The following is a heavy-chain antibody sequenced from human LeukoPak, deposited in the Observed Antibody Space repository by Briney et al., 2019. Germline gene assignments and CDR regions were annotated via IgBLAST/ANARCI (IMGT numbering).Heavy chain of an antibody. Sequence: GGSLRLSCATSGFXFSSYEINWVRQAPGKGLEWISYITTSGTSTYYADSVKGRFTISRDNGKTALSLQMNSLRAEDTAVYFCAKDFSPYPDSTGYFGDYWGQGTLVTVSS. J-gene: IGHJ4*02. CDR3: AKDFSPYPDSTGYFGDY. D-gene: IGHD3-22*01. CDR1: GFXFSSYE. CDR2: ITTSGTST. V-gene: IGHV3-48*03.